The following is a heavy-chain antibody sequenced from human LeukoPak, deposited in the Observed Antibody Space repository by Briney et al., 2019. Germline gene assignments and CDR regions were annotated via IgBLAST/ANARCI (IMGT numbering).Heavy chain of an antibody. CDR3: ARGDSSSSEYYYYYGMDV. CDR2: IWYDGSNK. J-gene: IGHJ6*02. Sequence: GGSLRLSCAASGFTFSNYGMHWVRQAPGKGLEWVAVIWYDGSNKYYADSVKGRFTISRDNSKNTLYLQMNSLRAEDTAVYYCARGDSSSSEYYYYYGMDVWGQGTTVTVSS. CDR1: GFTFSNYG. D-gene: IGHD6-6*01. V-gene: IGHV3-33*01.